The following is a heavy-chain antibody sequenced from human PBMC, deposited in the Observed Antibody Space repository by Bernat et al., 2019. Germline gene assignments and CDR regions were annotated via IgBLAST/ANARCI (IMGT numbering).Heavy chain of an antibody. CDR1: GFTFAGYA. J-gene: IGHJ4*02. Sequence: EVQLLESGGGLVQPGGSLRLSCAASGFTFAGYAMSWVRQAPGKGLEWVSTISDSGGGTFYADSVKGRFTISRDNSKNTLYLQMNSLRAEDTAVYYCARDGDTPMVDIDFWGQGTLVTVSS. CDR3: ARDGDTPMVDIDF. D-gene: IGHD5-18*01. V-gene: IGHV3-23*01. CDR2: ISDSGGGT.